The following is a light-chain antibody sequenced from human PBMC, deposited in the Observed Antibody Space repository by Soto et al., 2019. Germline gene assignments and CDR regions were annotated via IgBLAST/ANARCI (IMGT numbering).Light chain of an antibody. CDR2: GAS. CDR3: QQYNNWLYT. Sequence: EIVMTQSPATLSVSPGERATLSCRASQSVSSNLAWYQQKPGQAPRLLIYGASTRATGIPARFSGSGSGTEFTLTISSLQSEDFAVYYCQQYNNWLYTFX. CDR1: QSVSSN. V-gene: IGKV3-15*01. J-gene: IGKJ2*01.